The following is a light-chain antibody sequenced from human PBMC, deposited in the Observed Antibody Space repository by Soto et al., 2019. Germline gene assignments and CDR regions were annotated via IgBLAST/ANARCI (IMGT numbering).Light chain of an antibody. Sequence: SPLTLSPSSLSASVGDRVTIPCRASQGISNYLAWYQQKPGKTPRLLIYGATTLQSGVPSRFSGSGSGTDFTLTISSLQPDDFATYYCQQYNSYWTFGQGTKVDI. CDR1: QGISNY. CDR2: GAT. V-gene: IGKV1-9*01. CDR3: QQYNSYWT. J-gene: IGKJ1*01.